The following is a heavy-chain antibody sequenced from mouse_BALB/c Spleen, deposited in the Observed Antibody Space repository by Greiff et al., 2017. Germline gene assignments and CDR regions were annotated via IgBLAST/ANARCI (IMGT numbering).Heavy chain of an antibody. J-gene: IGHJ3*01. CDR2: INPSSGYT. CDR1: GYTFTSYT. V-gene: IGHV1-4*02. D-gene: IGHD3-3*01. CDR3: ARKGAGTGFAY. Sequence: QVQLKQSAAELARPGASVKMSCKASGYTFTSYTMHWVKQRPGQGLEWIGYINPSSGYTEYNQKFKDKTTLTADKSSSTAYMQLSSLTSEDSAVYYCARKGAGTGFAYWGQGTLVTVSA.